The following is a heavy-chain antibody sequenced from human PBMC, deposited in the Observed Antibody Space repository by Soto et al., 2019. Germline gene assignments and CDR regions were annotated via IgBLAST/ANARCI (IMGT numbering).Heavy chain of an antibody. D-gene: IGHD3-3*01. V-gene: IGHV4-30-4*01. J-gene: IGHJ6*02. CDR3: ARDFWSGSRGDYYYGMDV. CDR1: GGSISSGGYY. Sequence: PSETLSLTCTVSGGSISSGGYYWSWIRQPPGKGLEWIGYIYYSGSTYYNPSLKSRVTISVDTSKNQFSLKLSSVTAADTAVYYCARDFWSGSRGDYYYGMDVWGQGTTVTVSS. CDR2: IYYSGST.